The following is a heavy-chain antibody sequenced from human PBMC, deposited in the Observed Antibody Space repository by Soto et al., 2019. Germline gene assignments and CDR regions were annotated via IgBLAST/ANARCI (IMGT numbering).Heavy chain of an antibody. J-gene: IGHJ5*02. CDR1: GYTFTGYY. CDR3: ARDFPDEYKIAAAAFRFDP. Sequence: GASVKVSCKASGYTFTGYYMHWVRQAPGQGLEWMGWINPNSGGTNYAQKFQGWVTMTRDTSTSTVYMELSSLRSEDTAVYYCARDFPDEYKIAAAAFRFDPWGQGTLVTVSS. CDR2: INPNSGGT. D-gene: IGHD6-13*01. V-gene: IGHV1-2*04.